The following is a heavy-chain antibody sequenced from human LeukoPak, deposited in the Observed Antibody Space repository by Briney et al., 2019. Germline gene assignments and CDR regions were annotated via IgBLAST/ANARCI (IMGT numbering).Heavy chain of an antibody. CDR2: IIPIFGTA. Sequence: SVKVSCKASGGTFSSYAISWVRQAPGQGLEWMGGIIPIFGTANYAQKFQGRVTITTDESTSTAYMELSSLRSEDTAVYYCVSSTSSRVSDYWGQGTLVTVSS. D-gene: IGHD6-6*01. V-gene: IGHV1-69*05. CDR1: GGTFSSYA. J-gene: IGHJ4*02. CDR3: VSSTSSRVSDY.